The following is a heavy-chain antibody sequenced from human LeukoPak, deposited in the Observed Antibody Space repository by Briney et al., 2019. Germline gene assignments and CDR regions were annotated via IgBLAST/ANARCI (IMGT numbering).Heavy chain of an antibody. CDR1: GGSISSGSYY. D-gene: IGHD6-19*01. CDR2: IYYSGST. J-gene: IGHJ4*02. CDR3: ARYSSGWYLPVI. V-gene: IGHV4-39*01. Sequence: SETLSLTCTVSGGSISSGSYYWGWIRQPPGKGLEWIGSIYYSGSTYYNPSLKSRVTISVDTSKNQFSLKLSSVTAADTAVYYCARYSSGWYLPVIWGQGTLVTVSS.